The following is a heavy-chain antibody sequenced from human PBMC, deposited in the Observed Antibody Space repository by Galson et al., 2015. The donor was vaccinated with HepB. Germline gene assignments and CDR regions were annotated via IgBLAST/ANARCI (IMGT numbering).Heavy chain of an antibody. J-gene: IGHJ3*02. V-gene: IGHV5-51*03. CDR1: GYSFTSYW. CDR2: IYPGDSDT. CDR3: ARGTDFWSGYYWGGDAFDI. Sequence: QSGAEVKKPGESLKISCKGSGYSFTSYWIGWVRQMPGKGLEWMGIIYPGDSDTRYSPSFQGQVTISADKSISTAYLQWSSLKASDTAMYYCARGTDFWSGYYWGGDAFDIWGQGTMVTVSS. D-gene: IGHD3-3*01.